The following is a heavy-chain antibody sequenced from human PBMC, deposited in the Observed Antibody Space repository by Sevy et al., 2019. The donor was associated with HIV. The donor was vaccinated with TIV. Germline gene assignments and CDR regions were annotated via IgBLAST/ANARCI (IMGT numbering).Heavy chain of an antibody. Sequence: GGSRRLSCAASGFTFSTHWMTWVRQAPGRGLEWVANIKQDGSEKYYVDSVKGRFTISRDNSKNSLYLQMNSLRAEDTAMYYCARNAYGGYADYWGQGTLVTVSS. V-gene: IGHV3-7*01. CDR3: ARNAYGGYADY. CDR2: IKQDGSEK. D-gene: IGHD4-17*01. J-gene: IGHJ4*02. CDR1: GFTFSTHW.